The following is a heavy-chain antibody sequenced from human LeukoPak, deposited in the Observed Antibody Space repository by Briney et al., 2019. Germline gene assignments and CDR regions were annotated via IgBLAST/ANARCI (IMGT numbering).Heavy chain of an antibody. CDR2: ISSNGSTI. Sequence: AGGSLRLSCAASGFTFSDYYMSWIRQAPGEGLEWVSYISSNGSTIYYADSVKGRFTISRDNAKNSLYLQMNSLRAEDTAVYYCARRLGLRWDLQAFDIWGQGTMVTVSS. V-gene: IGHV3-11*01. CDR3: ARRLGLRWDLQAFDI. D-gene: IGHD4-23*01. CDR1: GFTFSDYY. J-gene: IGHJ3*02.